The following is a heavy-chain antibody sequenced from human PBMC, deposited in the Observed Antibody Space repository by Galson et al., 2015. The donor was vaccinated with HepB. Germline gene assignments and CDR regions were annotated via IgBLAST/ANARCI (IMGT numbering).Heavy chain of an antibody. CDR2: INPNSGGT. D-gene: IGHD5-24*01. Sequence: SVKVSCKASGYTFTGYYMHWVRQAPGQGLEWMGWINPNSGGTNYAQKFQGWVTMTRDTSISTAYMELSRLRSDDTAVYYCARDIGGDGRPTAFDYWGQGTLVTVSS. V-gene: IGHV1-2*04. J-gene: IGHJ4*02. CDR3: ARDIGGDGRPTAFDY. CDR1: GYTFTGYY.